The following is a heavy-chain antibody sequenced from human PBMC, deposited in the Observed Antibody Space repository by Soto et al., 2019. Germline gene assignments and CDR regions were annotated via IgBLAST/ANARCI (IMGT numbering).Heavy chain of an antibody. CDR1: GYTFTSYD. CDR2: MNPNSGNT. V-gene: IGHV1-8*01. CDR3: ARDNIAAAVSYNWFDP. Sequence: GASVKVSCKASGYTFTSYDINWVRQATGQGLEWMGWMNPNSGNTGYAQKFQGRVTMTRNTSISTAYMELSSLRSEDTAVYYCARDNIAAAVSYNWFDPWGQGTLVTVSS. D-gene: IGHD6-6*01. J-gene: IGHJ5*02.